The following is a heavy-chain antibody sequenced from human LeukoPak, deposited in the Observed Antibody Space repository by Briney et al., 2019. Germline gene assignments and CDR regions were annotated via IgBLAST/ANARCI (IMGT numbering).Heavy chain of an antibody. J-gene: IGHJ3*02. CDR1: GGSISSGDYY. CDR3: ARTCSGGSCYLALDI. CDR2: IFHSGTS. V-gene: IGHV4-31*03. Sequence: SETLSLTCTVSGGSISSGDYYWSWIRQHPGKGLEWIAYIFHSGTSYYNPPLKSRVMISVDTSKNQFSLKLSSVTAADTAIYYCARTCSGGSCYLALDIWGQGTMVTVSS. D-gene: IGHD2-15*01.